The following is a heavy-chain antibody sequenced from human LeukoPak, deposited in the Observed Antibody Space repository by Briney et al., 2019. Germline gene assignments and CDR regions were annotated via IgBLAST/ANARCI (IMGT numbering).Heavy chain of an antibody. CDR3: ARTLVRGTYLVW. D-gene: IGHD3-10*01. CDR1: GYTFTSYY. V-gene: IGHV1-2*02. CDR2: INPNSGAT. J-gene: IGHJ4*02. Sequence: APVKVSCKASGYTFTSYYMHWVRQAPGQGLEWMGWINPNSGATNHAQSFQGRVTMTRDTSISTAYMELTRLRSDDTAVYYCARTLVRGTYLVWWGQGTLVTVSS.